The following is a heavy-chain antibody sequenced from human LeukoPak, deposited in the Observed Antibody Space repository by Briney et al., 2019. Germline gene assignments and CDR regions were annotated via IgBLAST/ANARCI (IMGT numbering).Heavy chain of an antibody. V-gene: IGHV1-18*01. D-gene: IGHD6-19*01. CDR2: ISAYNGNS. Sequence: ASVKVSCKASRYTFISYGINWVRQAPGQGLEWMGWISAYNGNSNSAQKFQGRLTMTTEISTSTAYMELRSLSFDDTAVYYCARGAPAYSSGWYTGWGQGTLVTVSS. CDR1: RYTFISYG. J-gene: IGHJ4*02. CDR3: ARGAPAYSSGWYTG.